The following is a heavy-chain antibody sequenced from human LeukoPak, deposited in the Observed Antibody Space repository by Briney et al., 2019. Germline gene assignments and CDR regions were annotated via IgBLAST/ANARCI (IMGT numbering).Heavy chain of an antibody. CDR3: ARGVSSLGYFDILQIDP. J-gene: IGHJ5*02. D-gene: IGHD3-9*01. V-gene: IGHV4-59*01. CDR2: IYYSGST. CDR1: GASISSYY. Sequence: SETLSLTCTVSGASISSYYWSWIRQPPGKGLEWIGYIYYSGSTKYNPSLKSRVTISIDTSKNQFSLKVNSVTAADTAVYYCARGVSSLGYFDILQIDPWGQGTLVTVSS.